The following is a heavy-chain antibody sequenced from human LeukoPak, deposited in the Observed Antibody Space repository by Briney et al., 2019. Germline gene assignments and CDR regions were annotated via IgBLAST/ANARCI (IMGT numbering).Heavy chain of an antibody. V-gene: IGHV4-4*02. CDR1: GGSIRSDNW. CDR3: AREGNSGYDRSFQH. J-gene: IGHJ1*01. CDR2: IYHSGST. Sequence: SGTLSLTCAVSGGSIRSDNWWSWVRQPPGKGLEWIGEIYHSGSTNYNPSLKSRVTISVDKSKNQFSLKLTSVTAADTAVYYCAREGNSGYDRSFQHWGQGTLVTVSS. D-gene: IGHD5-12*01.